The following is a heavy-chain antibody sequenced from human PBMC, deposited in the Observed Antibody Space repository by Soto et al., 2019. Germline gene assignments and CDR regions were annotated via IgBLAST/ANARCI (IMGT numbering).Heavy chain of an antibody. CDR1: GYTFTVYY. Sequence: ASVKVSCKASGYTFTVYYMHWVRQAPGQGLEWMGWINPKSGGTMYPQKFQGRVTMTWDTSTSTANMALTRLRSDDTAVYYCARDLAKGGGSAGFDYWGQGTLVTVSS. J-gene: IGHJ4*02. CDR3: ARDLAKGGGSAGFDY. V-gene: IGHV1-2*02. CDR2: INPKSGGT. D-gene: IGHD1-26*01.